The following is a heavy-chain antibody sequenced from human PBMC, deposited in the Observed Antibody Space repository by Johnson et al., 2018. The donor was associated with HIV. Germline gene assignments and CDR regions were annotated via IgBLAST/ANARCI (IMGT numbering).Heavy chain of an antibody. CDR3: ARDSRTYNFWSGSEAFDI. CDR2: IYSGGST. V-gene: IGHV3-66*01. Sequence: VQVVESGGGLVQPGGSLRLSCAASGFTVSSNYMSWVRQAPGKGLEWVAVIYSGGSTYYADSVKGRFTIHRDDSKNTLYLQMNSLRAEDTAVYYCARDSRTYNFWSGSEAFDIWGQGTMVTVSS. D-gene: IGHD3-3*01. J-gene: IGHJ3*02. CDR1: GFTVSSNY.